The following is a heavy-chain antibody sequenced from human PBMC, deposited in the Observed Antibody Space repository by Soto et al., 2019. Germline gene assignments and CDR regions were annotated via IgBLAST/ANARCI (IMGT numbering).Heavy chain of an antibody. CDR2: IIPIFGTA. J-gene: IGHJ4*02. V-gene: IGHV1-69*12. CDR1: GGTFSSYA. D-gene: IGHD6-13*01. CDR3: ARVPQQLATFGYYFDY. Sequence: QVQLVQSGAAVKKPGSSVKVSCKASGGTFSSYAISWVRQAPGQGLEWMGGIIPIFGTANYAQKFQGRVTITADESTSTAYMELSSLRSEDTAVYYCARVPQQLATFGYYFDYWGQGTLVTVSS.